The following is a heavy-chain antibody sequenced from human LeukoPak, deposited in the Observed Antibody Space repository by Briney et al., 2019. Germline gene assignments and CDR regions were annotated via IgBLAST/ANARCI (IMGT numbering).Heavy chain of an antibody. V-gene: IGHV3-66*01. CDR1: GFTVSSNY. CDR2: IYSGGST. Sequence: PGGSLRLSCAASGFTVSSNYMSWVRQAPGKGLEWVSVIYSGGSTYYADSVKGRFTISRDNSKNTLYLQMNSLRAEDTAVYYCARDLTLGAFDIWGQGTMVTVSS. CDR3: ARDLTLGAFDI. J-gene: IGHJ3*02. D-gene: IGHD3-16*01.